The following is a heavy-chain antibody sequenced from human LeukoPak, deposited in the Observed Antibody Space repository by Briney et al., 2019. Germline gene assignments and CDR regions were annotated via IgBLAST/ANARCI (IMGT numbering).Heavy chain of an antibody. CDR2: ISSSSSTI. V-gene: IGHV3-48*01. D-gene: IGHD5-18*01. CDR1: GFTFSSYS. CDR3: AKWEQLWFFDY. Sequence: GGSLRLSCAASGFTFSSYSMNWVRQAPGKGLEWVSYISSSSSTIYYADSVKGRFTISRDNAKNSLYLQMNSLRAEDTAVYYCAKWEQLWFFDYWGQGTLVTVSS. J-gene: IGHJ4*02.